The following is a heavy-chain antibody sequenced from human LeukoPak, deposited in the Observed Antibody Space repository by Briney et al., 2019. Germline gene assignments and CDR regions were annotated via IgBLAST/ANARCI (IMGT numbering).Heavy chain of an antibody. CDR2: IIPILGIA. Sequence: ASVKVSCKASGGTFSSYAISWVRQAPGQGLEWMGRIIPILGIANYAQKFQGRVTITADKSTSTAYMELSRLRSDDTAVYYCARAGSSGYYYPFDPWGQGTLVTVSS. CDR3: ARAGSSGYYYPFDP. J-gene: IGHJ5*02. V-gene: IGHV1-69*04. CDR1: GGTFSSYA. D-gene: IGHD3-22*01.